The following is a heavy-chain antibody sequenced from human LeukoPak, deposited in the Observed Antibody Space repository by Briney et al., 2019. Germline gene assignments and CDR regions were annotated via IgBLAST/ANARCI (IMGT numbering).Heavy chain of an antibody. CDR1: GFTFSSYA. CDR2: ISGSGGST. D-gene: IGHD3-10*01. V-gene: IGHV3-23*01. J-gene: IGHJ6*03. Sequence: PGGSLRLSCAASGFTFSSYAMSWVRQAPGKGLEWVSAISGSGGSTYYADSVKGRFTISRDNSKNTLYPQMNSLRAEDTAVYYCAKDGEGSYYYMDVWGKGTTVTVSS. CDR3: AKDGEGSYYYMDV.